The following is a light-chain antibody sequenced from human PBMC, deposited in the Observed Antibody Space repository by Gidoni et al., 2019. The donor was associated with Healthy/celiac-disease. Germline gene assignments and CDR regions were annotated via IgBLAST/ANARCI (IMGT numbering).Light chain of an antibody. CDR1: QSVCSY. V-gene: IGKV3-11*01. CDR2: DAS. Sequence: EIVVTPPPATLSLAPGERATLSCRASQSVCSYLAWYQQKPGQAPRLLIYDASNRATGVPARFSGSGSGTDFTLTISSLEPEDFAVYYCQQRSNWPPLTFGGGTKVEIK. CDR3: QQRSNWPPLT. J-gene: IGKJ4*01.